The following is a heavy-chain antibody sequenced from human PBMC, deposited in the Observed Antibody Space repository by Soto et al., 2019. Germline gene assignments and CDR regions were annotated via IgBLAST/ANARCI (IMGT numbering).Heavy chain of an antibody. CDR3: ARDREVTIYFFEH. J-gene: IGHJ4*02. D-gene: IGHD4-17*01. V-gene: IGHV3-30-3*01. Sequence: GGSLRLSCAASGFTIGGYTMHWVRQAPGKGLEWVALTTYDGSDTYYTDSVKGRFTISRDDSKNTLYLQMNSLRREDTALYYCARDREVTIYFFEHWGQGTQVTVSS. CDR1: GFTIGGYT. CDR2: TTYDGSDT.